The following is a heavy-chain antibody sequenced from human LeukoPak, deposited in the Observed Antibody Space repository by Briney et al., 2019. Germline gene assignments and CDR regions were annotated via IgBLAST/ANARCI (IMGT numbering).Heavy chain of an antibody. CDR1: GGSVSSGSYY. CDR2: IDYSGST. Sequence: SETLSLTCTVSGGSVSSGSYYWSWIRQPPGKGLEWIGYIDYSGSTNYNPSLKSRVTISVDTSKNQFSLKLSSVTAADTAVYYYARDSRGYLDYWGQGTLVTVSS. J-gene: IGHJ4*02. V-gene: IGHV4-61*01. CDR3: ARDSRGYLDY.